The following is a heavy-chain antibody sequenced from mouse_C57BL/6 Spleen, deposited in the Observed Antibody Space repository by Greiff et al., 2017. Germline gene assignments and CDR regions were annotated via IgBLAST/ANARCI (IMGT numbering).Heavy chain of an antibody. CDR3: ARGELWLRREAWFAY. V-gene: IGHV1-55*01. CDR1: GYTFTSYW. Sequence: QVQLQQPGAELVKPGASVKMSCKASGYTFTSYWITWVKQRPGQGLEWIGDIYPGSGSTKYNEKFKSKATLTVDTSSSTAYMQLSSLTSEDSAVYYCARGELWLRREAWFAYWGQGTLVTVSA. D-gene: IGHD2-2*01. CDR2: IYPGSGST. J-gene: IGHJ3*01.